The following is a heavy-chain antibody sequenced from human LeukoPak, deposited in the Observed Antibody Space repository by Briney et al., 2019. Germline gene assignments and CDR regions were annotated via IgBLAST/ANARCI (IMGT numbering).Heavy chain of an antibody. CDR3: AKPASGEWLAPYDAFDI. V-gene: IGHV3-23*01. J-gene: IGHJ3*02. D-gene: IGHD6-19*01. CDR2: ISGSGGST. Sequence: PGGSLRLSCAASGFTFSSYAMGWVRQAPGKGLEWVSAISGSGGSTYYADSVKGRFTISRDNSKNTLYLQMNSLRAEDTAVYYCAKPASGEWLAPYDAFDIWGQGTMVTVSS. CDR1: GFTFSSYA.